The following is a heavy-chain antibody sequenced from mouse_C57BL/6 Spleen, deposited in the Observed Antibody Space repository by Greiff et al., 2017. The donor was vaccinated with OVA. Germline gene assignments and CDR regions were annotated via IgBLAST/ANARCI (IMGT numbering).Heavy chain of an antibody. CDR3: ARRDYGSGV. D-gene: IGHD1-1*01. CDR2: INPSTGGT. J-gene: IGHJ1*03. Sequence: VQLQQSGPELVKPGASVKISCKASGYSFTGYYMNWVKQSPEKSLEWIGEINPSTGGTTYNQKFKAKATLTVDKSSSTAYMQLKSLTSEDSAVYYCARRDYGSGVWGTGTTVTVSS. V-gene: IGHV1-42*01. CDR1: GYSFTGYY.